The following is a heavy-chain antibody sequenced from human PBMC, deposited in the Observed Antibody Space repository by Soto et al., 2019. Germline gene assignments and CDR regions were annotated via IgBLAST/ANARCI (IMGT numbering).Heavy chain of an antibody. CDR2: INPDNGNT. CDR3: ARGIATGQLDP. Sequence: SVKVACRASGYPLTGYTMNWVRQAPGQRLEWMGWINPDNGNTKSSQKFQDRVIITRDTSASTAYMDLSSLRSEDTAVYYCARGIATGQLDPWGQGTLVTVSS. D-gene: IGHD2-15*01. V-gene: IGHV1-3*01. J-gene: IGHJ5*02. CDR1: GYPLTGYT.